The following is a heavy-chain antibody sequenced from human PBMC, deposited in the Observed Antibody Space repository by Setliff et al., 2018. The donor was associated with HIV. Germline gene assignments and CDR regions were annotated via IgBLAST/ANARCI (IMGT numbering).Heavy chain of an antibody. CDR1: GFTVSSNY. V-gene: IGHV3-53*01. D-gene: IGHD2-21*02. J-gene: IGHJ4*02. Sequence: GGSLRLSCAASGFTVSSNYMSWVRQAPGKGLAWVSVIYSGGSTYYADSVKGRFTISRDNSKNTLYLQMNSLRAEDTAVYYCARDRSGNCYSNWGQGTLVTVSS. CDR3: ARDRSGNCYSN. CDR2: IYSGGST.